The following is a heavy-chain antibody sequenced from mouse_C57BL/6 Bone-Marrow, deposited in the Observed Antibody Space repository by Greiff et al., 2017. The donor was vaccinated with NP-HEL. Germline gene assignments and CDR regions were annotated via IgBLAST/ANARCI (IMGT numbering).Heavy chain of an antibody. J-gene: IGHJ3*01. Sequence: EVKVVESGGGLVKPGGSLKLSCAASGFTFSSYAMSWVRQTPEKRLEWVATISDGGSYTYYPDNVKGRFTISRDKAKNNLYLQMSHLKSEDTAMYYCAREVWAYWGQGTLVTVSA. CDR1: GFTFSSYA. CDR3: AREVWAY. V-gene: IGHV5-4*01. CDR2: ISDGGSYT. D-gene: IGHD6-2*01.